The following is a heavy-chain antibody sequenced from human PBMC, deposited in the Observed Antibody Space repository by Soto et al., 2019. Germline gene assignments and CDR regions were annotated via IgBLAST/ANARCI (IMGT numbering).Heavy chain of an antibody. CDR3: ARRPPYTTGRPFDY. Sequence: QITLKESGPTLVKPTQTLTLTCAFSGFSLSTSGVGVGWIRQPPGKALEWLGLIYWDDDERYSPSLKNRLTITNDTSKNQVVLTMTNMDPVDTATYFCARRPPYTTGRPFDYWGQGALVTVSS. CDR1: GFSLSTSGVG. V-gene: IGHV2-5*02. CDR2: IYWDDDE. D-gene: IGHD1-1*01. J-gene: IGHJ4*02.